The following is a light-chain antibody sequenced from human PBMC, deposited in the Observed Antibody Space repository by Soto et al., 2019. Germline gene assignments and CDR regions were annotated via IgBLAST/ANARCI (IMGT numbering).Light chain of an antibody. V-gene: IGKV1-5*03. CDR2: TAS. CDR1: QSISNW. CDR3: QEYNSDSGLT. Sequence: DIQMTQSPSTLSASVGDRVTITCRASQSISNWLAWYQQKPGKAPKLLIYTASNLVSGVPSRFSGSGSGTEFTLPISSLQPDDFATYYCQEYNSDSGLTFGGGTKVEIK. J-gene: IGKJ4*01.